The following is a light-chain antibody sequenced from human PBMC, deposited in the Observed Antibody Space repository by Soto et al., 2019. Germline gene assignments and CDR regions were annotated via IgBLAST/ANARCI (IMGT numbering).Light chain of an antibody. Sequence: DIQMTQSPSSLSASVGDRVTITCQASHDITNYLNWYQHKPGKAPKLLIYGASNLETGVTSRFSGIGSWTDFTFIISSLQPEDIATYYFQYCDYPPLFGPGTTVDFK. CDR1: HDITNY. CDR3: QYCDYPPL. J-gene: IGKJ3*01. CDR2: GAS. V-gene: IGKV1-33*01.